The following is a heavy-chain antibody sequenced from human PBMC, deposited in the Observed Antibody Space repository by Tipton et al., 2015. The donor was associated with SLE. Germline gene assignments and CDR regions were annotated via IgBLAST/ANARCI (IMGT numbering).Heavy chain of an antibody. J-gene: IGHJ4*02. CDR3: SGYYDSSGPFDY. D-gene: IGHD3-22*01. CDR2: IYYSGST. CDR1: GGSISSYS. Sequence: TLSLTRTVSGGSISSYSWSWIRQPPGKGLEWIGCIYYSGSTNYNPSLKSRVTISVDTSKNQFSLKLSSVTAADTAVYYCSGYYDSSGPFDYWGQGTLVTVSS. V-gene: IGHV4-59*01.